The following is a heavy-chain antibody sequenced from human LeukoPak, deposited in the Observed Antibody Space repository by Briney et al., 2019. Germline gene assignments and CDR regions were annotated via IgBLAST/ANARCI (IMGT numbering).Heavy chain of an antibody. CDR2: IHYSGNT. CDR1: GVSISSYY. J-gene: IGHJ4*02. V-gene: IGHV4-59*01. D-gene: IGHD3-22*01. CDR3: AREPVSSYYDSSGYYYFDY. Sequence: PSETLSLTCTVSGVSISSYYWSWIRQPPGKGLEWIGYIHYSGNTNYNPSLKSRVTISVDTSKNQFSLKLSSVTAADTAVYYCAREPVSSYYDSSGYYYFDYWGQGTLVTVSS.